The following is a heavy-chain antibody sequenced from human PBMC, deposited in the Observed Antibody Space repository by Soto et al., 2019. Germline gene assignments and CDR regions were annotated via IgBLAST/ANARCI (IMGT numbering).Heavy chain of an antibody. CDR1: GGTFSSYA. CDR2: IIPIFGTA. Sequence: QVQLVQSGAEVKKPGSSVKVSCKASGGTFSSYAISWVRQAPGQGLEWMGGIIPIFGTANYAQKFQGRVTITADESTSTAYMELRSLRSEDTAVYYCARMGRADGYSYDAFDIWGQGTMVTVSS. J-gene: IGHJ3*02. D-gene: IGHD2-15*01. CDR3: ARMGRADGYSYDAFDI. V-gene: IGHV1-69*12.